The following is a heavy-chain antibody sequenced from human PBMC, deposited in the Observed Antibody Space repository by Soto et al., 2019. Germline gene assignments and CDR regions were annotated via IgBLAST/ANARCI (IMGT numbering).Heavy chain of an antibody. J-gene: IGHJ3*02. CDR1: GFTFSSYG. V-gene: IGHV3-30*18. D-gene: IGHD3-9*01. Sequence: GGSLRLSCAASGFTFSSYGMHWVHQAPGKGLEWVAVISYDGSNKYYADSVKGRFTISRDNSKNTLYLQMNSLRAEDTAVYYCAKKQGYDILTGYYAFDIWGQGTMVTVSS. CDR3: AKKQGYDILTGYYAFDI. CDR2: ISYDGSNK.